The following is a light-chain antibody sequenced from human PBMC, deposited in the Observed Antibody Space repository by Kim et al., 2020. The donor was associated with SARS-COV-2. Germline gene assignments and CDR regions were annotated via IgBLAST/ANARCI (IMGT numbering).Light chain of an antibody. Sequence: VSPGERATRSGRDSKCVRSSLAWYQQKPGKAPRCLFNVASNRAHGIPARFSGSGSGTDLTLTISSLEPGEFAVNYCQHRSRWLLTFGGGTKLQI. CDR3: QHRSRWLLT. J-gene: IGKJ4*01. V-gene: IGKV3-11*01. CDR1: KCVRSS. CDR2: VAS.